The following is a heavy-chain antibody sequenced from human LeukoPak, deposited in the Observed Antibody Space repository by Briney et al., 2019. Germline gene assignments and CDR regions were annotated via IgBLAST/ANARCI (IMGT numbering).Heavy chain of an antibody. D-gene: IGHD2-2*01. J-gene: IGHJ6*02. CDR1: GGTFSNYA. CDR3: ARTHSDQPESYYYYGMDV. Sequence: SVKVSCKASGGTFSNYATSWVRQAPGQGLEWMGGIIPIFGTANYAQKFQGRVTITADESTSTAYLELSSLRSEDTAVYYCARTHSDQPESYYYYGMDVWGQGTTVTVSS. V-gene: IGHV1-69*13. CDR2: IIPIFGTA.